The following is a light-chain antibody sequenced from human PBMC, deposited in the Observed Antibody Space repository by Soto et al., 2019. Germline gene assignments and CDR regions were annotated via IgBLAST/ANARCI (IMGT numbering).Light chain of an antibody. CDR3: SSYASSSTLV. J-gene: IGLJ2*01. Sequence: QSALTQPPSVSGPPGQSVSISCTGTSSDVGSYNRVSCYQQSPGTAPKLMIYEVSNRPSGVPDRFSGSKSGNTASLTISGLQADDEADYYCSSYASSSTLVFGGGTKLTVL. CDR2: EVS. CDR1: SSDVGSYNR. V-gene: IGLV2-18*02.